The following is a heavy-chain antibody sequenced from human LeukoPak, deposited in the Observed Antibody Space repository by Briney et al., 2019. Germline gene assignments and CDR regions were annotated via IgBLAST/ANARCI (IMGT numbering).Heavy chain of an antibody. Sequence: GGSLRLSCAASGFTFSNFGMHWVRQAPGQGLEWVPVISYDGSNKYYADSVKGRFTISRDNSKNTLYLQMNSLRAEDTAVYYCARVDTAMGSLDYWGQGILVTVSS. V-gene: IGHV3-30*03. CDR3: ARVDTAMGSLDY. D-gene: IGHD5-18*01. CDR1: GFTFSNFG. J-gene: IGHJ4*02. CDR2: ISYDGSNK.